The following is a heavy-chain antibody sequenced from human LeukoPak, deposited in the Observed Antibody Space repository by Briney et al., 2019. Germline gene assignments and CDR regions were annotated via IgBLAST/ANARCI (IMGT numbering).Heavy chain of an antibody. CDR1: GFSFDDYA. J-gene: IGHJ6*04. V-gene: IGHV3-9*01. D-gene: IGHD3-10*02. CDR3: AELGITMIGGV. CDR2: TSWNSGSM. Sequence: PGGSLRLSCAASGFSFDDYAMHWVRQAPGKGLEWVSGTSWNSGSMGYADSVKGRFTISRDNTKNSLYLQMNSLRAEDTAVYYCAELGITMIGGVWGKGTTVTISS.